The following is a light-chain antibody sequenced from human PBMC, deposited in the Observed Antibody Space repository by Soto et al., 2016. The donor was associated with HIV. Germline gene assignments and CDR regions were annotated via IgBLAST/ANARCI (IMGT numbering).Light chain of an antibody. V-gene: IGKV1-33*01. CDR3: QQYDNVPRYT. Sequence: DIQMTQSPSSLSASVGDRVTITCQASHDIRKYLNWYQQKPGKAPKLLIYDASNLETGVPSRFSGSGFGTDFTFTISSLQPEDIATYYCQQYDNVPRYTFGLGDQGGDQT. CDR2: DAS. CDR1: HDIRKY. J-gene: IGKJ2*01.